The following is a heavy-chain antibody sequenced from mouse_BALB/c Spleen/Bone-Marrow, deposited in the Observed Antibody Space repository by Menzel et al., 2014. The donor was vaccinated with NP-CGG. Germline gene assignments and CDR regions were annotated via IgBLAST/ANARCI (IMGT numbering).Heavy chain of an antibody. CDR1: GFNIXDAY. V-gene: IGHV14-3*02. Sequence: VQLQQSGAELVKPGASVKLSCTASGFNIXDAYMHWMKQRPEQGLEWIGRIAPGNGNTQYDPKFQGKATITADTSSNPAYLHLTSLTSEDTAVNYFVRSPGEGNYWGQGTLFTVSA. CDR2: IAPGNGNT. J-gene: IGHJ3*01. CDR3: VRSPGEGNY.